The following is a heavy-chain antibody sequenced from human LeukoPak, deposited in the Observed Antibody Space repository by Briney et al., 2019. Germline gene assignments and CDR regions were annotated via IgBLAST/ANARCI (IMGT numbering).Heavy chain of an antibody. CDR3: ATWGYSSSWPDFDY. CDR2: ISYDGSNK. CDR1: GFTFSSYG. Sequence: GGSLRLSCAASGFTFSSYGMHWVRQAPGKGLEWVAVISYDGSNKYYADSVKGRFTISRDNSKNTLYLQMNSLRAEDTAVYYCATWGYSSSWPDFDYWGQGTLVTVSS. D-gene: IGHD6-13*01. J-gene: IGHJ4*02. V-gene: IGHV3-30*03.